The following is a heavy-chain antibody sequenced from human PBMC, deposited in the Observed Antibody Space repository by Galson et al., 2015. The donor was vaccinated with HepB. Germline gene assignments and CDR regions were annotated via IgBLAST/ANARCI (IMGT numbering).Heavy chain of an antibody. J-gene: IGHJ4*02. D-gene: IGHD4-17*01. CDR3: ARESSDGVTTAY. CDR2: IIPIFGTA. Sequence: SVKVSCKASGDTFSSYAISWGRQAPGQGLEWMGGIIPIFGTANYAQKFQGRVTITADKSTSTAYMELSSLRSEDTAVYYCARESSDGVTTAYWGQGTLVTVSS. V-gene: IGHV1-69*06. CDR1: GDTFSSYA.